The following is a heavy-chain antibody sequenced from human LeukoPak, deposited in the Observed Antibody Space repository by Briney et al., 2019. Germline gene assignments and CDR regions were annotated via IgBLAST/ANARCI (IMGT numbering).Heavy chain of an antibody. J-gene: IGHJ6*03. CDR3: ASSIAAAGTGYYYYMDV. CDR2: IYTSGRT. CDR1: GGSISSYY. Sequence: SETLSLTCTVSGGSISSYYWSWIRQPAGKGLEWIGRIYTSGRTNYNPSLKSRVTMSVDTSKNQFSLKLSSVTAADTAVYYCASSIAAAGTGYYYYMDVWGKGTTVTISS. V-gene: IGHV4-4*07. D-gene: IGHD6-13*01.